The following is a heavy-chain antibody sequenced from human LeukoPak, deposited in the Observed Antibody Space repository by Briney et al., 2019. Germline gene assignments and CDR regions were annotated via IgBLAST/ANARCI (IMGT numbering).Heavy chain of an antibody. V-gene: IGHV4-4*07. D-gene: IGHD6-6*01. CDR2: IHTSGSV. Sequence: PSETLSLTCTVSGGSISTCYWSWVRQPAGKGLEWIGRIHTSGSVDYNPSLKSRVTMSVDTSKKQFSLTLSSVTAADTAMYYCAREGSMTARPFVSIDYWGQGTLVTVSS. CDR3: AREGSMTARPFVSIDY. CDR1: GGSISTCY. J-gene: IGHJ4*02.